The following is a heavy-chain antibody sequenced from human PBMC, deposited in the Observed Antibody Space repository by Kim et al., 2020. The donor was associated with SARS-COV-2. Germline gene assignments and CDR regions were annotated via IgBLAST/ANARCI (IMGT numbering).Heavy chain of an antibody. CDR2: ISSSSSYI. V-gene: IGHV3-21*01. J-gene: IGHJ4*02. D-gene: IGHD3-22*01. Sequence: GGSLRLSCAASGFTFSSYSMNWVRQAPGKGLEWVSSISSSSSYIYYADSVKGRFTISRDNAKNSLYLQMNSLRAEDTAVYYCAREELYYYDSSGYRRPLDYWGQGTLVTVSS. CDR3: AREELYYYDSSGYRRPLDY. CDR1: GFTFSSYS.